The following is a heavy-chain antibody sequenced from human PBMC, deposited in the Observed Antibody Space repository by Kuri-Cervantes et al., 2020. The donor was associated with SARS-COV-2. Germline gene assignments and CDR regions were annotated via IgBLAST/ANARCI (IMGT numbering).Heavy chain of an antibody. CDR3: ARDGMITFGGVIVRGYMDV. CDR1: GFIFSDYY. Sequence: GESLKISCTASGFIFSDYYMTWIRQAPGKGLEWASNIGPSGTTKYYADSVKGRFTISRDNAKNSLYLQMSSLRAEDTAVYYCARDGMITFGGVIVRGYMDVWGKGTTVTVSS. J-gene: IGHJ6*03. D-gene: IGHD3-16*02. V-gene: IGHV3-11*04. CDR2: IGPSGTTK.